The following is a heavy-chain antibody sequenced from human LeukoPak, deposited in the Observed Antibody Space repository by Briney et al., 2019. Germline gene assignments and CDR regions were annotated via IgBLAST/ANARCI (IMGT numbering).Heavy chain of an antibody. CDR3: ARMRGSSDSSGYYYYYYYYMDV. V-gene: IGHV1-2*02. J-gene: IGHJ6*03. Sequence: AAAVYVSRKASGYTFTGYYMHSVRPPPCRGLTWMGWINPNSGGTNYAQKLQGRGSMTRDTSISTAYMELSRLRSDDTAVYYCARMRGSSDSSGYYYYYYYYMDVWGKGTTVTISS. CDR2: INPNSGGT. CDR1: GYTFTGYY. D-gene: IGHD3-22*01.